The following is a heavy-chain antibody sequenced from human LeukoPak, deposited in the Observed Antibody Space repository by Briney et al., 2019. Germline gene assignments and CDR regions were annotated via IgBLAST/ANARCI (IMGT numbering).Heavy chain of an antibody. CDR1: GGSVSSGNYY. J-gene: IGHJ4*02. CDR3: ARGRAAGPFNY. Sequence: SETLSLTCTVSGGSVSSGNYYWSWIRQPPGKGLEWIGYIYNSGSTNYNPSPKSRVTISVDTSKNQFSLKLSSVTAADTAVYYCARGRAAGPFNYWGQGTLVTVSS. D-gene: IGHD6-13*01. V-gene: IGHV4-61*01. CDR2: IYNSGST.